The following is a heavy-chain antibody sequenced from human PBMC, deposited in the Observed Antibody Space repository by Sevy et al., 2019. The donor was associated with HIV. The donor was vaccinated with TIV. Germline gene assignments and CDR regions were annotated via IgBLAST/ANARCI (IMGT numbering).Heavy chain of an antibody. J-gene: IGHJ4*02. V-gene: IGHV1-24*01. CDR1: GKTLTALA. Sequence: GASVKVSCKVSGKTLTALAIHWVRQAPGKGLEWMATYDPEDAETYYAQRFQGRVTMTEDTSTDTAYMEMSSLGSEDTAVFYCAGTKDYYDNSGDPFDYWGQGTLVTVSS. CDR3: AGTKDYYDNSGDPFDY. D-gene: IGHD3-22*01. CDR2: YDPEDAET.